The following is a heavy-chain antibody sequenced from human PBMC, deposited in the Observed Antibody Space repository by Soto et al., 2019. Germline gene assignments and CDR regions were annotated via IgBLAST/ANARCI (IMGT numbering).Heavy chain of an antibody. D-gene: IGHD6-19*01. V-gene: IGHV3-7*01. CDR2: IKQDGSEK. CDR1: DFTFSSYW. Sequence: GGALVVSCAASDFTFSSYWMSRVRQAPGKGPEWVANIKQDGSEKYYVDSVKGRFTISRDNAKNSLYLQMNSLRAEDTAVYYCARDLSGWVLYYYYYGMDVWGQGTTVTVSS. CDR3: ARDLSGWVLYYYYYGMDV. J-gene: IGHJ6*01.